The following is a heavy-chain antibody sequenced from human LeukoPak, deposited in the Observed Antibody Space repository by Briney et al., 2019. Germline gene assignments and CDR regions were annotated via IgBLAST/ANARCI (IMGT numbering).Heavy chain of an antibody. J-gene: IGHJ4*02. V-gene: IGHV3-21*01. Sequence: GGSLRLSCAASGFTFSSYSMNWARQAPGKGLEWVSSISSSSSYIYYADSVKGRFTISRDNAKNSLYLQMNSLRAEDTAVYYCARDRWELSSIDYWGQGTLVTVSS. D-gene: IGHD1-26*01. CDR1: GFTFSSYS. CDR3: ARDRWELSSIDY. CDR2: ISSSSSYI.